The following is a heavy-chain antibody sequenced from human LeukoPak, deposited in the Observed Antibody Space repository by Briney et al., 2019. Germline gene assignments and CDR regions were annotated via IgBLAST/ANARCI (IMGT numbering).Heavy chain of an antibody. V-gene: IGHV3-21*01. CDR1: GFTFSSYS. CDR3: ARWKALRYYMDV. Sequence: GGTLRPSCAASGFTFSSYSMNWVRQAPGKGLEWVSSISSSSSYIYYADSVKGRFTISRDNAKNSLYLQMNSLRAEDTAVYYCARWKALRYYMDVWGKGTTVTVSS. J-gene: IGHJ6*03. D-gene: IGHD1-1*01. CDR2: ISSSSSYI.